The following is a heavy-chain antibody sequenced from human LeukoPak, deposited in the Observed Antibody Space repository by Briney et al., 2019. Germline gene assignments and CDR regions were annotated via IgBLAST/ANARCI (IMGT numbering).Heavy chain of an antibody. CDR2: MYSRGDT. CDR1: GFTVSDNY. Sequence: GGSLRLSCAASGFTVSDNYMSWVRQAPGKGLEWISDMYSRGDTYYANSVKGRFTFSRDISKNTLYLQMNGLRVEDTAMYYCARDAPQVPAAGVLASWGQGTLVIVSS. J-gene: IGHJ5*02. D-gene: IGHD6-13*01. CDR3: ARDAPQVPAAGVLAS. V-gene: IGHV3-53*01.